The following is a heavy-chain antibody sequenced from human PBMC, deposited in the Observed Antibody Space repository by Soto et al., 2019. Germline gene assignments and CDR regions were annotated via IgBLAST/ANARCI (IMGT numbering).Heavy chain of an antibody. CDR3: ARDYYDSSGYSYFDY. D-gene: IGHD3-22*01. Sequence: GGSLRLSCAASGFTFSSYWMSCVRQAPWKGLEWVANIKPDGSEKYYVDSVKGRFTISRDNAKTSLYLQMNSLRAEGTAVYYCARDYYDSSGYSYFDYWGEGTRVTVSS. CDR2: IKPDGSEK. J-gene: IGHJ4*02. CDR1: GFTFSSYW. V-gene: IGHV3-7*01.